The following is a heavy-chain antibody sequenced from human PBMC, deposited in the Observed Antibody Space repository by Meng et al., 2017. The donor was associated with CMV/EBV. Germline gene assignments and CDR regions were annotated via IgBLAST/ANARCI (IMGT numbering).Heavy chain of an antibody. J-gene: IGHJ6*02. CDR3: ARDPNLDTIFGVVINLYYYGMDV. CDR2: ISYDGSNK. D-gene: IGHD3-3*01. Sequence: GESLKISCAASGFTFSSYAMHWVRQAPGKGLEWVAVISYDGSNKYYADSVKGQFTISRDNSKNTLYLQMNSLRAEDTAVYYCARDPNLDTIFGVVINLYYYGMDVWGQGTTVTVSS. V-gene: IGHV3-30*04. CDR1: GFTFSSYA.